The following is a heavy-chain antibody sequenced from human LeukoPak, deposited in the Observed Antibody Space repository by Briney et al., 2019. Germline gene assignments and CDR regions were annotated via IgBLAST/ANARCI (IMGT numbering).Heavy chain of an antibody. CDR2: FDPEDGET. CDR1: GYTLTELS. V-gene: IGHV1-24*01. Sequence: ASVKVSCKVSGYTLTELSMHWVRQAPGKGLEWMGGFDPEDGETIYAQKFQGRVTMTEDTSTDTAYMELSSLRSEDTAVYYCATNRGLYCSSTSCYGVPLGYWGQGTLVTVSS. D-gene: IGHD2-2*01. J-gene: IGHJ4*02. CDR3: ATNRGLYCSSTSCYGVPLGY.